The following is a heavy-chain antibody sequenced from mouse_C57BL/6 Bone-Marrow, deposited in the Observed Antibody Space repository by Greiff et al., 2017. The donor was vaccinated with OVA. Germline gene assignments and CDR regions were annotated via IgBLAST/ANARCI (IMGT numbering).Heavy chain of an antibody. J-gene: IGHJ2*01. D-gene: IGHD2-4*01. CDR2: ISNGGGST. CDR1: GFTFSDYY. Sequence: EVKVVESGGGLVQPGGSLKLSCAASGFTFSDYYMYWVRQTPEKRLEWVAYISNGGGSTYYPDTVKGRFTISRDNAKNTLYLQMSRLKSEDTAMYYCARGGDYDEGYYFDYWGQGTTLTVSS. CDR3: ARGGDYDEGYYFDY. V-gene: IGHV5-12*01.